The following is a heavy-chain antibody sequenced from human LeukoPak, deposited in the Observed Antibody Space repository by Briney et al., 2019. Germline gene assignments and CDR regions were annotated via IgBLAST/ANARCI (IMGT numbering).Heavy chain of an antibody. D-gene: IGHD1-1*01. CDR1: GGTFNSYA. CDR2: IYPGDSDT. Sequence: ASVKVSCKASGGTFNSYAISWVRQAPGQGLEWMGIIYPGDSDTKYSPSFQGQVTISVDKSISTAYLQWSSLKASDTAMYYCARKHQLVPGGMDVWGPRDHGHRLL. V-gene: IGHV5-51*01. J-gene: IGHJ6*01. CDR3: ARKHQLVPGGMDV.